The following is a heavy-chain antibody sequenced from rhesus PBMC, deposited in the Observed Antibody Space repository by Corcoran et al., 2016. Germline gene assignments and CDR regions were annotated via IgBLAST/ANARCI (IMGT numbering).Heavy chain of an antibody. CDR1: GGSISDSYR. D-gene: IGHD1-26*01. CDR2: IYGSSTST. J-gene: IGHJ5-2*02. V-gene: IGHV4S10*01. Sequence: QVQLQESGPGVVKPSETLSLTCAVSGGSISDSYRWSWIRQPPGQGLEWIGYIYGSSTSTNYNPSLKSRVTISKDTSKNQFSLKLSSVTAADTAVYYCARAHNWNNAFDVWGRGVLVTVSS. CDR3: ARAHNWNNAFDV.